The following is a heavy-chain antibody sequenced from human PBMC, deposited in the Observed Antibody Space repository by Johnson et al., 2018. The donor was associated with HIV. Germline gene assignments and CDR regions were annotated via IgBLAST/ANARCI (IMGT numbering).Heavy chain of an antibody. J-gene: IGHJ3*02. V-gene: IGHV3-30-3*01. CDR3: ARGKAWIQSWDDAFDI. D-gene: IGHD5-18*01. CDR2: ISYDGTKK. CDR1: GSPFSTYA. Sequence: QVQLVESGGGVVQPGGSLRLSCAASGSPFSTYAIHWVRQAPGKGLEWVAVISYDGTKKYYADSVKGRLTMSRDNSKNPIYLQTNSLRREDTAVYYCARGKAWIQSWDDAFDIWGQGTVVTVSS.